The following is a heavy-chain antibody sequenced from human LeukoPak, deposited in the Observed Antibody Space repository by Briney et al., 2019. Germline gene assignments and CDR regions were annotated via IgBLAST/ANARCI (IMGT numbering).Heavy chain of an antibody. CDR3: ARILTGYYKDY. Sequence: SETLSLTCTVSGGSISRDYWSWIRQPPGKGLEWIGEINHSGSTNYNPSLKSRVTISVDTSKNQFSLKLSSVTAADTAVYYCARILTGYYKDYWGQGTLVTVSS. J-gene: IGHJ4*02. D-gene: IGHD3-9*01. CDR1: GGSISRDY. V-gene: IGHV4-34*01. CDR2: INHSGST.